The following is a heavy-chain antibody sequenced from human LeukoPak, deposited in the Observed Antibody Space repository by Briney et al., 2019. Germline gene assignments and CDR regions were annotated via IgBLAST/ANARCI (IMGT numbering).Heavy chain of an antibody. V-gene: IGHV3-48*02. J-gene: IGHJ4*02. D-gene: IGHD3-10*01. Sequence: GGSLRLSCAASGFTLSGNSMNWLRQAPGKGLEWVSYISSSGSTIYYADSVKGRFTISRDNAKNSLYLQMNSLRDEDTAVYYCARGHFYGSGSNPDYWGQGTLVTVSS. CDR3: ARGHFYGSGSNPDY. CDR1: GFTLSGNS. CDR2: ISSSGSTI.